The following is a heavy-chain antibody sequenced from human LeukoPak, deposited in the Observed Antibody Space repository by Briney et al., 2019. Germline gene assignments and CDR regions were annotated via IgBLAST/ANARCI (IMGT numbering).Heavy chain of an antibody. CDR2: INSDGRST. D-gene: IGHD5-24*01. V-gene: IGHV3-74*01. Sequence: PGGALRLSCAASGFTFSSYWMHWVRHAPGKGLVWVSRINSDGRSTIDADSEKGRFTISRDNAKNTLYLQMTSLRAEDTAVYYCARDDGYNPDYWGQGTLVTVSS. CDR3: ARDDGYNPDY. J-gene: IGHJ4*02. CDR1: GFTFSSYW.